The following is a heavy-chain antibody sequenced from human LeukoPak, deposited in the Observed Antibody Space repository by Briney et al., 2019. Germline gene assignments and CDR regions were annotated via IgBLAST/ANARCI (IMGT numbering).Heavy chain of an antibody. J-gene: IGHJ4*02. CDR2: VHKSGST. Sequence: SETLSLTCTVSTDSITSNWWSWVRQPPGKGLEWIGEVHKSGSTNYYPSLQSRVTISIDKSKNQIALELTSVTAADTAVYYCAKEIVGAPTPGAYWGQGILVTVSS. V-gene: IGHV4-4*02. CDR1: TDSITSNW. D-gene: IGHD1-26*01. CDR3: AKEIVGAPTPGAY.